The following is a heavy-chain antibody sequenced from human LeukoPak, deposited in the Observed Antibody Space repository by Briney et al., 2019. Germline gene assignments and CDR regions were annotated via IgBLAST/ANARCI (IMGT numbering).Heavy chain of an antibody. Sequence: ASVKVSCKASGYTFTGYYMHWVRQAPGQGLEWMGGIIPIFGTANYAQKFQGRVTITTDESTSTAYMELSSLRSEDTAVYYCARGAWCSGGSCYSELNYYYYMDVWGKGTTVTVSS. CDR3: ARGAWCSGGSCYSELNYYYYMDV. V-gene: IGHV1-69*05. J-gene: IGHJ6*03. CDR2: IIPIFGTA. CDR1: GYTFTGYY. D-gene: IGHD2-15*01.